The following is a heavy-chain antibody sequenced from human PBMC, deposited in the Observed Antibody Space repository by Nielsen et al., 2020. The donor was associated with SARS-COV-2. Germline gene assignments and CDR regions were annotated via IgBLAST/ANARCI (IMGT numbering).Heavy chain of an antibody. V-gene: IGHV5-51*01. Sequence: GSLKISCKGSGYSFTSYWIGWVRQMPGKGLEWMGIIYPGDSDTRYSPSFQGQVTISADKSISTAYLQWSSLKASDTAMYYCARIVVSGGDAFDIWGQGTMVTVSS. CDR2: IYPGDSDT. J-gene: IGHJ3*02. CDR1: GYSFTSYW. CDR3: ARIVVSGGDAFDI. D-gene: IGHD3-22*01.